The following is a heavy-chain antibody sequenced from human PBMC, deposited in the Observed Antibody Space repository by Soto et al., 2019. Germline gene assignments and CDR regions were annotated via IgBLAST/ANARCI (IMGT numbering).Heavy chain of an antibody. D-gene: IGHD3-10*01. CDR2: IIPIFGTA. CDR3: AGVLDYYGSGSYYKDLYYYYYGMDV. Sequence: SVKVSCKASGGTFSSYAISWVRQAPGQGLEWMGGIIPIFGTANYAQKFQGRVTITADESTSTAYMELSSLRSEDTAVYYCAGVLDYYGSGSYYKDLYYYYYGMDVWGQGTTVTVSS. CDR1: GGTFSSYA. J-gene: IGHJ6*02. V-gene: IGHV1-69*13.